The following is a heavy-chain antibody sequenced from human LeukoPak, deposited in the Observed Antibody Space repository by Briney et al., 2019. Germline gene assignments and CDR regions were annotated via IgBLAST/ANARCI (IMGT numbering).Heavy chain of an antibody. CDR1: GFTFSSYE. CDR2: ISSSGSTI. CDR3: ARVAVAGPDY. V-gene: IGHV3-48*03. D-gene: IGHD6-19*01. J-gene: IGHJ4*02. Sequence: GGSLRLSCAASGFTFSSYEMNWARQAPGKGLEWVSYISSSGSTIYYADSVKGRFTISRDNAKNSLYLQMNSLRAEDTAVYYCARVAVAGPDYWGQGTLVTVSS.